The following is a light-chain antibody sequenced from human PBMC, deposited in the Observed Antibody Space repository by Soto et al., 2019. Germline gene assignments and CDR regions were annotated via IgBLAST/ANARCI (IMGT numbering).Light chain of an antibody. J-gene: IGLJ3*02. CDR2: EGN. V-gene: IGLV2-23*01. CDR1: SSDFGTYNL. CDR3: CSHAGSSSWV. Sequence: QSALTQPASVSGSPGQSITISCTGKSSDFGTYNLVSWYQQYPGKAPKLINYEGNKRPTGVSDRFSGAESGNTASLTSSGLQTEDEADYSCCSHAGSSSWVLGGGTKLTVL.